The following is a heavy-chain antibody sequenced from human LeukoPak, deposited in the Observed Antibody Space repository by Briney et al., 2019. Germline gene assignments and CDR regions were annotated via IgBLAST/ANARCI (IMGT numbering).Heavy chain of an antibody. CDR1: GYTFTGYY. CDR2: INPNSGGT. D-gene: IGHD6-13*01. CDR3: AREGSYSSSWLTGNWFDP. Sequence: GASVKVSCKASGYTFTGYYMHWVRQAPGQGLEWMGWINPNSGGTNYAQKFQGGVTMTRDTSISTAYMELSRLRSDDTAVYYCAREGSYSSSWLTGNWFDPWGQGTLVTVSS. V-gene: IGHV1-2*02. J-gene: IGHJ5*02.